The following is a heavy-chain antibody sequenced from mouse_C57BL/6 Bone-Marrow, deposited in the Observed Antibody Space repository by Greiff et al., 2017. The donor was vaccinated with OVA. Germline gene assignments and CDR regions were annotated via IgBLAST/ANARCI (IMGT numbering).Heavy chain of an antibody. CDR2: INSDGGST. D-gene: IGHD3-2*02. CDR1: EYEFPSHD. Sequence: EVKLLESGGGLVQPGESLKLSCESTEYEFPSHDMSWVRKTPEKRLELVAAINSDGGSTYYPDTMERRFIISRDNTKKTLYLQMSSLRSEDTALYYCARRGKTAQAAWFAYWGQGTLVTVSA. CDR3: ARRGKTAQAAWFAY. J-gene: IGHJ3*01. V-gene: IGHV5-2*01.